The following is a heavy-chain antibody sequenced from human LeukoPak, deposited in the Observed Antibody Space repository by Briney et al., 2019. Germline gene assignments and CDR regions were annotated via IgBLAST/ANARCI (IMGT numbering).Heavy chain of an antibody. CDR1: GFTFSTYW. J-gene: IGHJ4*02. CDR2: LSGDGSST. V-gene: IGHV3-74*03. CDR3: ARASTTVPNLLDN. Sequence: GGSLRLSCVASGFTFSTYWMHWDRQVPGKGLLWVSRLSGDGSSTAYADSLKGRFTISRDNAKHTLYLQMNSLRAEDTAVYFCARASTTVPNLLDNWGQGTLVTVSS. D-gene: IGHD4-17*01.